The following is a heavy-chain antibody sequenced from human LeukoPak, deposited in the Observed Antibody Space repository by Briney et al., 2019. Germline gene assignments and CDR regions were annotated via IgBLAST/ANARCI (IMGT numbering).Heavy chain of an antibody. CDR3: AKGIRVLRFLEWLPYYFDY. D-gene: IGHD3-3*01. CDR2: ISGSGGST. V-gene: IGHV3-23*01. Sequence: PGGTLRLSCAASGFTFSSYAMSWVRQAPGKGLEWVSAISGSGGSTYYADSVKGRFTISRDNSKNTLYLQMNSLRAEDTAVYYCAKGIRVLRFLEWLPYYFDYWGQGTLVTVSS. CDR1: GFTFSSYA. J-gene: IGHJ4*02.